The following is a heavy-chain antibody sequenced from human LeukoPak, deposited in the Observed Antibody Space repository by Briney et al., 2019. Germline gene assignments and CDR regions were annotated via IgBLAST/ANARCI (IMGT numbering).Heavy chain of an antibody. CDR3: ARGRGGVPMPGPHDY. V-gene: IGHV1-46*01. Sequence: ASVKVSCKASGYTFTVYYMHWVRQAPGQGREWMGIINPSGGSTSYAQKFQGRVTMTRDTSTSTVYMELSSLRSEDTAVYYCARGRGGVPMPGPHDYWGQGTLVTVSS. CDR1: GYTFTVYY. CDR2: INPSGGST. J-gene: IGHJ4*02. D-gene: IGHD2-2*01.